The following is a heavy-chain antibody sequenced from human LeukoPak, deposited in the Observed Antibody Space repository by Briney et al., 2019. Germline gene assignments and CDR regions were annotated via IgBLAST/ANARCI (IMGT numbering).Heavy chain of an antibody. D-gene: IGHD2-15*01. Sequence: PSETLSLTCTVSGGSISSYYWSWIWQPPGKGLDWIGFIYYSGSTNYNPSLKSRVTISVDTSKNQFSLKLSSVTAADTAVYYCARHGGGINWFDPWGQGTLVTVSS. J-gene: IGHJ5*02. CDR2: IYYSGST. CDR3: ARHGGGINWFDP. V-gene: IGHV4-59*08. CDR1: GGSISSYY.